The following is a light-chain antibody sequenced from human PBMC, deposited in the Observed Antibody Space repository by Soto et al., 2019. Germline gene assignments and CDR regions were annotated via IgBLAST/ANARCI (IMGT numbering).Light chain of an antibody. CDR2: DVS. V-gene: IGLV2-14*01. Sequence: QSTLTQPASLSVSPGQSVTICCAGTSSDIGGYNYVSWYQHHPGKAPKLIIYDVSSRPSGVSHRFSGSKSGNTASLTISGLQAEQEADYYCSSFSVASTLFGTGTKVTVL. CDR3: SSFSVASTL. CDR1: SSDIGGYNY. J-gene: IGLJ1*01.